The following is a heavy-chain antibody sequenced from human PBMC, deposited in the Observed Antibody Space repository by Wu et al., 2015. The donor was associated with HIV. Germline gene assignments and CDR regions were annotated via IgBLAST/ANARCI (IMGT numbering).Heavy chain of an antibody. V-gene: IGHV1-69*12. J-gene: IGHJ5*02. D-gene: IGHD3-3*01. Sequence: QVQLVQSGAEVKKPGSSVKVSCKASGGTFSSYAISWVRQAPGQGLEWMGGIIPIFGTANYAQKFQGRVTITADESTSTAYMELSSLRSEDTAVYYCARHMYDFWSGYRTTYNWFDPWGQGTLVTVSS. CDR3: ARHMYDFWSGYRTTYNWFDP. CDR2: IIPIFGTA. CDR1: GGTFSSYA.